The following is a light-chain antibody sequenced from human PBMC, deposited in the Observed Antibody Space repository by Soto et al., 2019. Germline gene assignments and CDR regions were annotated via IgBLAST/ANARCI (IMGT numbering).Light chain of an antibody. CDR3: MQSLQTPRT. CDR1: QSLLHSTGYNY. CDR2: LGS. V-gene: IGKV2-28*01. J-gene: IGKJ1*01. Sequence: DIVMTPSPLSLPVTPGEPASISCRSSQSLLHSTGYNYLDWYLQKPGQSPQLLIYLGSNRASGVPDRFSGTGSGTDFTLKISRVEAEDVGVYYCMQSLQTPRTFGQGTKVEIK.